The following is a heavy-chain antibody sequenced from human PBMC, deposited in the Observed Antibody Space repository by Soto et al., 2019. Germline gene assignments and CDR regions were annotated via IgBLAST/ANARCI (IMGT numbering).Heavy chain of an antibody. D-gene: IGHD3-3*01. CDR2: IYYSGST. J-gene: IGHJ6*02. V-gene: IGHV4-59*01. CDR3: ARIGVYDFWSGPTLYYGMDV. CDR1: GGSISSYY. Sequence: SETLSLTCTVSGGSISSYYWSWIRQPPGKGLEWIGYIYYSGSTNYNPSLKSRVTISVDTSKNQFSLKLSSVTAADTAVYYCARIGVYDFWSGPTLYYGMDVWGQGTTVTVSS.